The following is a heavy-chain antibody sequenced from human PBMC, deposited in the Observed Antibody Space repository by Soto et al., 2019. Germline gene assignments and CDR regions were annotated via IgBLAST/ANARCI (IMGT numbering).Heavy chain of an antibody. J-gene: IGHJ6*03. CDR3: ARAGPTNCSGGSCYFSFWDYYYYYMDV. CDR1: GFTFSSYS. CDR2: ISSSSSTI. V-gene: IGHV3-48*01. Sequence: GGSLRLSCAASGFTFSSYSMNWVRQAPGKGLEWVSYISSSSSTIYYADSVKGRFTISRDNAKNSLYLQMNSLRAEDTAVYYCARAGPTNCSGGSCYFSFWDYYYYYMDVWGKGTTVTVSS. D-gene: IGHD2-15*01.